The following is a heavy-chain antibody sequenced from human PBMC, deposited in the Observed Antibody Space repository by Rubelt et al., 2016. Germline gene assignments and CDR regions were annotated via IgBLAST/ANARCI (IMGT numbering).Heavy chain of an antibody. CDR1: GFTFSSYG. CDR3: AKEWTITMVRGGLDY. D-gene: IGHD3-10*01. Sequence: GFTFSSYGMHWVRQAPGKGLEWVAIIWYDGSNKYYADSVKGRFTISKDNSKNTLYLQMNSLRAEDTAVYYCAKEWTITMVRGGLDYWGQGTLVTVSS. J-gene: IGHJ4*02. CDR2: IWYDGSNK. V-gene: IGHV3-30*02.